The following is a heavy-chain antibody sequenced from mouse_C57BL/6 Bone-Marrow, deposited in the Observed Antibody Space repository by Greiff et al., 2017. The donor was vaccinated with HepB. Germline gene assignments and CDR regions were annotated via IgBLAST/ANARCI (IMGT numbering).Heavy chain of an antibody. D-gene: IGHD2-4*01. CDR2: IRSKSNNYAT. CDR3: VSRYDYGGAMDY. Sequence: EVMLVESGGGLVQPKGSLKLSCAASGFSFNTYAMNWVRQAPGKGLEWVARIRSKSNNYATYYADSVKDRFTISRDDSESMLYLQMNNLKTEDTAMYYCVSRYDYGGAMDYWGQGTSVTVSS. V-gene: IGHV10-1*01. CDR1: GFSFNTYA. J-gene: IGHJ4*01.